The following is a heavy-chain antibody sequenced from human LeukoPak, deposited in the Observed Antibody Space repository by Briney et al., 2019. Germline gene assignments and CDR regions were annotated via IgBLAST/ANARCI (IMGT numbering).Heavy chain of an antibody. CDR1: GFTFSSYA. V-gene: IGHV3-23*01. Sequence: GGSLRLSCAVSGFTFSSYAMSWVRQAPGKGLEWVSAISGSGGSTYYADSVKGRFTISRDNSKNTLYLQMNSLRAEDTAVYYCAKHWRKPSYIVVVTAIRGGSFDYWGQGTLVTVSS. D-gene: IGHD2-21*02. CDR2: ISGSGGST. CDR3: AKHWRKPSYIVVVTAIRGGSFDY. J-gene: IGHJ4*02.